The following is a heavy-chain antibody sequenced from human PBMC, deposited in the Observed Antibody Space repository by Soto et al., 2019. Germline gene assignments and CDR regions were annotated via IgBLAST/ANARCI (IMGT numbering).Heavy chain of an antibody. CDR3: AMEYCSSTSCYRDY. Sequence: QVQLVQSGAEVKKPGSSVKVSCKASGGTFSSYTISWVRQAPGQGLEWMGRIIPILRIANYAQKFQGRVTTTADKATSTPYMELSSLRSEDTAVYYCAMEYCSSTSCYRDYWGQGTLVTVSS. D-gene: IGHD2-2*02. J-gene: IGHJ4*02. CDR1: GGTFSSYT. CDR2: IIPILRIA. V-gene: IGHV1-69*02.